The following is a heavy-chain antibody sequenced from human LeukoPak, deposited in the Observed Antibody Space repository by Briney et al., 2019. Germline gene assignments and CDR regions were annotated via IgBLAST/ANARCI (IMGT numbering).Heavy chain of an antibody. CDR2: INPNSGGT. CDR3: ARADEWLVLFDY. V-gene: IGHV1-2*06. D-gene: IGHD6-19*01. CDR1: GYTFTGYY. J-gene: IGHJ4*02. Sequence: GASVKVSCKASGYTFTGYYMHWVPQAPGQGLEWMGRINPNSGGTNYAQKFQGRVTMTRDTSISTAYMELSRLRSDDTAVYYCARADEWLVLFDYWGQGTLVTVSS.